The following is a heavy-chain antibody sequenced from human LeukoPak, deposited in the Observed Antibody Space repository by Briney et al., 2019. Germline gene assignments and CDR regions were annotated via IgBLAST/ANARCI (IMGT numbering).Heavy chain of an antibody. V-gene: IGHV4-31*03. J-gene: IGHJ6*02. CDR2: IFYSGNT. Sequence: SETLSLTCTVPGGSVSRGGYSWSWIRQHPGKGLAWFGYIFYSGNTYYNPSLKSRVTISVDTSKNQVSLKLNSVTAADTPVYYCANHPFDRGQYTYGMDVWGQGTTVTVSS. CDR1: GGSVSRGGYS. CDR3: ANHPFDRGQYTYGMDV. D-gene: IGHD3-9*01.